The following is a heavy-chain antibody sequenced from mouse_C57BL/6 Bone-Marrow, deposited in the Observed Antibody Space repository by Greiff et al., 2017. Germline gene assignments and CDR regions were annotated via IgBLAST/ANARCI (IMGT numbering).Heavy chain of an antibody. CDR2: IRMNSNNYAT. CDR1: GFSFNTYA. D-gene: IGHD1-1*01. J-gene: IGHJ1*03. V-gene: IGHV10-1*01. Sequence: EVQLVESGGGLVQPTGSLKLSCAASGFSFNTYAMNWVRPAPGKGLEWVARIRMNSNNYATYYADSVKDRITISRDDSESMLYLQMNNLKTEDTAMYYCVAGSRGYFDVWGTGTTVTVSS. CDR3: VAGSRGYFDV.